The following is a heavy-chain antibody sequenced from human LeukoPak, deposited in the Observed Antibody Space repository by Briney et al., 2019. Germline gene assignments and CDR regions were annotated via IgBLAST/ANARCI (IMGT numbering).Heavy chain of an antibody. J-gene: IGHJ3*02. V-gene: IGHV4-31*03. Sequence: SETLSLTCTVSGGSISSSSYYWSWIRQHPGKGLEWIGYIYYSGSTYYNPSLKSRVTISVDTSKNQFSLKLSSVTAADTAVYYCASRPTYSYDAFDIWGQGTMVTVSS. D-gene: IGHD5-18*01. CDR1: GGSISSSSYY. CDR3: ASRPTYSYDAFDI. CDR2: IYYSGST.